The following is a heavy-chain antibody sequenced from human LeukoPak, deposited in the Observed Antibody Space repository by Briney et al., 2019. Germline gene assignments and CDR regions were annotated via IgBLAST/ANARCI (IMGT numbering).Heavy chain of an antibody. CDR2: IYISGDT. CDR1: GGSISSHY. Sequence: PSETLSLTCTVSGGSISSHYWSWIRQPAGKGLEWIGRIYISGDTDYNPSLKSRVTKSVDTSKNQFFLKLGSVTAADTAVYYCARDQRAYYHMDVWGKGTTVTVSS. V-gene: IGHV4-4*07. J-gene: IGHJ6*03. CDR3: ARDQRAYYHMDV.